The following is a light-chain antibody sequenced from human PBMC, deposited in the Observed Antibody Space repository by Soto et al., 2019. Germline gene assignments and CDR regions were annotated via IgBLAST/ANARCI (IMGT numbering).Light chain of an antibody. CDR2: EVS. CDR3: SSYAGNNNLV. Sequence: QSALTQPPSASGSPGQSVTISCTGTSSDVGGYNYVSWYQQHPDKAPKLMIYEVSERPSGVPDRFSGSKSGNTASLTVSGLQAEDEADYYCSSYAGNNNLVFGGGTQLTVL. J-gene: IGLJ2*01. V-gene: IGLV2-8*01. CDR1: SSDVGGYNY.